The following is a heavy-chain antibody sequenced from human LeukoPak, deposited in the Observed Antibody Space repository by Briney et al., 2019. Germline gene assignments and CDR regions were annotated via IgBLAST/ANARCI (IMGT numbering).Heavy chain of an antibody. J-gene: IGHJ4*02. D-gene: IGHD3-22*01. CDR1: GGSISSGDYY. CDR2: IYYSGST. V-gene: IGHV4-30-4*08. Sequence: PSETLTLTCTVSGGSISSGDYYWSWIRQPPGKGLEWIGYIYYSGSTYYNPSLKSRVTISVDTSKNQFSLKLSSVTAADTAVYYCARDSSGPGVDYWGQGTLVTVSS. CDR3: ARDSSGPGVDY.